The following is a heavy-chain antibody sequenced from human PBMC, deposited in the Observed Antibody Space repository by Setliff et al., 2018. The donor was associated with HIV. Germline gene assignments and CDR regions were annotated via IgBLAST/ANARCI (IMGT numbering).Heavy chain of an antibody. CDR3: ASRVYYYDSSGYLREEGFDP. D-gene: IGHD3-22*01. CDR2: IYHSGST. Sequence: SETLSLTCTVSGGSASNSRYYGAWIRQPPGKGLEWIGNIYHSGSTYYNPSLKSRVTISVDTSKNQFSLKLSSVTAADAAVYYCASRVYYYDSSGYLREEGFDPWGQGTLVTVSS. J-gene: IGHJ5*02. CDR1: GGSASNSRYY. V-gene: IGHV4-39*01.